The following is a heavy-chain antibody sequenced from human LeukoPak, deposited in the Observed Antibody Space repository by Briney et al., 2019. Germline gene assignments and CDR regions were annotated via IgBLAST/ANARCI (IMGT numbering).Heavy chain of an antibody. J-gene: IGHJ4*02. Sequence: GGSLRLSCEASGFTFTSYGVHWVRQAPGKGLEWVAVISYDGGNQYYADSVKGRFTISRDNSKNTLYLQMNSLRPEDAAVYYCAREYISGWYDYWGQGTLLTVSS. CDR3: AREYISGWYDY. D-gene: IGHD6-19*01. V-gene: IGHV3-30*03. CDR2: ISYDGGNQ. CDR1: GFTFTSYG.